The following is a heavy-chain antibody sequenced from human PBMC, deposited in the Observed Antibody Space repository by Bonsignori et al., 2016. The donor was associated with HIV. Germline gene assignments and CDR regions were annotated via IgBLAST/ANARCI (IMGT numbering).Heavy chain of an antibody. CDR3: ARDRETTTIFGVVTDYYYYYMDV. V-gene: IGHV1-18*01. Sequence: WVRQAPGQGLEWMGWISAYNGNTNYAQKLQGRVTMTTDTSTSTAYMELRSLRSDDTAVYYCARDRETTTIFGVVTDYYYYYMDVWGKGTTVTSP. CDR2: ISAYNGNT. D-gene: IGHD3-3*01. J-gene: IGHJ6*03.